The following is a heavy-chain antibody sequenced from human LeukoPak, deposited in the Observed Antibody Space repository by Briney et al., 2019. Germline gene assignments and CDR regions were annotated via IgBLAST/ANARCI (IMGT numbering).Heavy chain of an antibody. V-gene: IGHV3-20*01. CDR3: ARDRRTYYYDSSGYYSTGPFDY. D-gene: IGHD3-22*01. CDR2: INWNGGST. CDR1: GFTFDDYG. Sequence: GSLRLSCAASGFTFDDYGMSWVRQAPGKGLEWVSGINWNGGSTGYADSVKGRFTISRDNAKNSLYLQMNSLRAEDTALYHCARDRRTYYYDSSGYYSTGPFDYWGQGTLVTVSS. J-gene: IGHJ4*02.